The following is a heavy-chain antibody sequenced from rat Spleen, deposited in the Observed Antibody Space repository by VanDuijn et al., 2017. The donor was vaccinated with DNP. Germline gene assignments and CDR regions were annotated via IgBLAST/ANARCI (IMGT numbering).Heavy chain of an antibody. J-gene: IGHJ2*01. D-gene: IGHD2-2*01. CDR2: ITTGGGYT. V-gene: IGHV5-25*01. CDR3: ARHHDGGYQFDH. CDR1: GFTFSNYY. Sequence: EVQLVESGGGLVQPGRSIKLSCATSGFTFSNYYMAWVRQAPAKGLEWVASITTGGGYTYYRDSVKGRFTISRDNAKNTLFLQVSSLRSEDTATYYCARHHDGGYQFDHWGQGVMVTVSS.